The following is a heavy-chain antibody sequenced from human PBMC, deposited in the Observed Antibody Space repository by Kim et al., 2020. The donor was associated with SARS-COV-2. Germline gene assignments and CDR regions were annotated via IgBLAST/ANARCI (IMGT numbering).Heavy chain of an antibody. Sequence: GGSLRLSCTASGFTVDDYGMRWVRQVLGKWRGWGSVSRGRGRRTVYTNAVKGRLTISRDNAKNSLYLQMNSLRAEETALYHCARGGAAAPLTLSYYYYYMDVWGKGTTVTVSS. CDR2: SRGRGRRT. J-gene: IGHJ6*03. CDR1: GFTVDDYG. D-gene: IGHD6-13*01. CDR3: ARGGAAAPLTLSYYYYYMDV. V-gene: IGHV3-20*01.